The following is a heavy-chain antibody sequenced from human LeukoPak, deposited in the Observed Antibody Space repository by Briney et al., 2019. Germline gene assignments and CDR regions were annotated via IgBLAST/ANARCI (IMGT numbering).Heavy chain of an antibody. CDR3: ARKYGSGSLFDY. CDR1: GFTFSSYW. Sequence: GGSLRLSCAASGFTFSSYWMSWVRQAPGKGLEWVANIKQDGSEKYYVDSVKGRFTISRDNAKNSLSLQVNSLRAEDTAVYYCARKYGSGSLFDYWGQGTLVTVSS. J-gene: IGHJ4*02. D-gene: IGHD3-10*01. CDR2: IKQDGSEK. V-gene: IGHV3-7*01.